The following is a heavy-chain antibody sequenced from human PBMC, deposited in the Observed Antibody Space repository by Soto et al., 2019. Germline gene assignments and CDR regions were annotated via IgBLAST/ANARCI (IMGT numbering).Heavy chain of an antibody. J-gene: IGHJ6*03. CDR2: IYYSGST. D-gene: IGHD5-12*01. Sequence: SETLSLTCTVSGGSISSYYWSWIRQPPGRGLEWIGYIYYSGSTNYNPSLKSRVTISVDTSKNQFSLKLSSVTAADTAVYYCARVGYSGYQYYYYYYMDVWGKGTTXTVSS. CDR1: GGSISSYY. CDR3: ARVGYSGYQYYYYYYMDV. V-gene: IGHV4-59*01.